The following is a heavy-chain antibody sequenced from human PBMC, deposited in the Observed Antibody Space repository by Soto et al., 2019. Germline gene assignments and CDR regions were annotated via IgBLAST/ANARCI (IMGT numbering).Heavy chain of an antibody. J-gene: IGHJ6*02. Sequence: QVQLVQSGAEVKKPGSSVKVSCKASGGTFSSYAISWVRQAPGQGLEWMGGIIPIFGTANYAQKFQGRVTITADKSTSTAYMELSSLRSEDTAVYYCARVGWDGGNRSGGYYYYGMDVWGQGTTVTVSS. CDR1: GGTFSSYA. CDR2: IIPIFGTA. CDR3: ARVGWDGGNRSGGYYYYGMDV. V-gene: IGHV1-69*06. D-gene: IGHD2-15*01.